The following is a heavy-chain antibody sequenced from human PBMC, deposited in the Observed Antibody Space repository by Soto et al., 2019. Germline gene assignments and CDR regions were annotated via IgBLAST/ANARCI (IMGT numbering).Heavy chain of an antibody. CDR2: NNPVFGTP. Sequence: QVQLVQSGAEVKKPGSSVKDSFKASGGSLSNYGISWVRQAPGQGLEWMGANNPVFGTPNYAQKFQDRVTTTTDESTTTVYMEVRSLRSEDTAVYYCARGDATKIVVTTYSAMDVWGQGTTVTVSS. CDR3: ARGDATKIVVTTYSAMDV. CDR1: GGSLSNYG. V-gene: IGHV1-69*05. D-gene: IGHD3-22*01. J-gene: IGHJ6*02.